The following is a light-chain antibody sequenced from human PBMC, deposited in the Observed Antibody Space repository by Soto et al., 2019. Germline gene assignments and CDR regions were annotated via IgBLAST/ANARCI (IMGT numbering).Light chain of an antibody. J-gene: IGKJ3*01. CDR1: QSVSNNY. Sequence: EIVLTHSPGTLSLSPGERATLSCRASQSVSNNYLAWYQQKPGQAPRLLIYDTSNRATGIPARFSGSGSGTDFTLTISSLEPEDFAVYYCQQRGNWPPGFTFGPGTKVDIK. CDR3: QQRGNWPPGFT. CDR2: DTS. V-gene: IGKV3-11*01.